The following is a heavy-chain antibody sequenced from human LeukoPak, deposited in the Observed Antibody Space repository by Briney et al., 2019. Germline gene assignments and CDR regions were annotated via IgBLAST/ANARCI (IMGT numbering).Heavy chain of an antibody. CDR3: AKDGNWASVS. V-gene: IGHV3-30*02. D-gene: IGHD7-27*01. J-gene: IGHJ5*02. CDR2: IRHDGTDQ. Sequence: GGSLRLSCVGSGFTFSVHWVRQVPGKGLEWLTFIRHDGTDQHYADSVRGRFTISRDNSKDTVYLQMNSLRPEDTALYYCAKDGNWASVSWGQGTLVTVSS. CDR1: GFTFS.